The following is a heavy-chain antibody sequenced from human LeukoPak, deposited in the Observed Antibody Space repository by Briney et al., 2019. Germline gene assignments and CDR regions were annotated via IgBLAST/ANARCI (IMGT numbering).Heavy chain of an antibody. Sequence: SGGSLRLSCAASGFTFSSYAMSWVRQAPGKGLEGVSAISGSGGSTYYADSVKGRFTISRDNSKNTLYLQMNSLRAEDTAVYYCAKAQAKTTHFMIVVVINGSPLDYWGQGTLVTVSS. CDR3: AKAQAKTTHFMIVVVINGSPLDY. V-gene: IGHV3-23*01. CDR2: ISGSGGST. CDR1: GFTFSSYA. J-gene: IGHJ4*02. D-gene: IGHD3-22*01.